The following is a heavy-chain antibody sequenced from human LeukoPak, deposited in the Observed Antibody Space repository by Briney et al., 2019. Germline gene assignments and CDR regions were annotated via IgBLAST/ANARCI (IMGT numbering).Heavy chain of an antibody. V-gene: IGHV3-48*04. CDR3: ARGGSGNWNAPFDY. J-gene: IGHJ4*02. D-gene: IGHD1-1*01. CDR1: GFTFDDYG. Sequence: GGSLRLSCAASGFTFDDYGMSWVRQAPGKGLEWVSYISSSGSTIYYADSVKGRFTISRDNAKNSLYLQMNSLRAEDTAVYYCARGGSGNWNAPFDYWGQGTLVTVSS. CDR2: ISSSGSTI.